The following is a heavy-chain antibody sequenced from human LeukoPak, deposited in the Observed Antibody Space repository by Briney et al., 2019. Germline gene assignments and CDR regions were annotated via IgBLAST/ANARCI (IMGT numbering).Heavy chain of an antibody. J-gene: IGHJ4*02. CDR3: AIWGKDSSTWSELDC. D-gene: IGHD6-13*01. CDR1: GYSFSGYY. V-gene: IGHV1-2*02. CDR2: INPHTDGT. Sequence: ASVKVSCKTSGYSFSGYYIHWVRQAPAQGLEWMGWINPHTDGTNYDQKFEGRVTITGDTSNNTAYMELSRLRSDDTAVYYCAIWGKDSSTWSELDCWGQGTLVTVSS.